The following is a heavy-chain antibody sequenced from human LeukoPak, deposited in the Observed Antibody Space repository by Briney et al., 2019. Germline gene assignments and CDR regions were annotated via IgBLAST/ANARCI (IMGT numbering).Heavy chain of an antibody. D-gene: IGHD2-2*01. Sequence: PGGSLRLSCVASGFIVSNNYMSWVRQAPGMGLEWVSTIYRGGSSFYADSVKGRFTISRDNSKNTLYLQMDNLRAEDMAVYYCARDHGYCSSTSCYWYFDLWGRGTLVTVSS. CDR3: ARDHGYCSSTSCYWYFDL. V-gene: IGHV3-66*01. CDR1: GFIVSNNY. CDR2: IYRGGSS. J-gene: IGHJ2*01.